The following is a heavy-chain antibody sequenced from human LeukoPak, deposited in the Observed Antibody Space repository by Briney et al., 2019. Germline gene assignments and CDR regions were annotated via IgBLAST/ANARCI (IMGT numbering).Heavy chain of an antibody. D-gene: IGHD6-13*01. V-gene: IGHV1-2*02. J-gene: IGHJ6*03. CDR3: ARYSSSWHSLGYMDV. CDR2: INPNNGGT. CDR1: GYSFTNYW. Sequence: GESLKISCKGSGYSFTNYWIGWVRQMPGKGLEWMGWINPNNGGTNYAQKFQGRVTMTRDTSISTAYMELSSLRSDDTAVYYCARYSSSWHSLGYMDVWGKGTTVTISS.